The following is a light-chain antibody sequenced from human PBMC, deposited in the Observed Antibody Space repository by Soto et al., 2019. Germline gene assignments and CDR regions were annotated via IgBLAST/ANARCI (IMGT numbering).Light chain of an antibody. CDR3: QQYSSYPRT. V-gene: IGKV3-20*01. CDR1: QSVSDS. J-gene: IGKJ4*01. CDR2: DAS. Sequence: EIMMTQSPATLSVTPGERATLSCRASQSVSDSLAWYQQKPGQAPKLLIHDASSRATGIPDRFSGGGSGTDFILTISRLEPDDFAAYYCQQYSSYPRTFGRGTKVDIK.